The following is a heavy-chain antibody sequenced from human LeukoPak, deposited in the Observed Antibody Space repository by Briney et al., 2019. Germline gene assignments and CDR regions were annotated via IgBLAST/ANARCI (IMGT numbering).Heavy chain of an antibody. D-gene: IGHD1-26*01. V-gene: IGHV3-30*18. J-gene: IGHJ4*02. CDR2: ISYDGSNK. CDR3: AKDLLGSYDTQYSGGDFDY. Sequence: PGGSLRLSCAASGFTFSSYGMHWVRQAPGKGLEWVAVISYDGSNKYYADSVKGRFTISRDNSKNTLYLQMNSLRAEDTAVYYCAKDLLGSYDTQYSGGDFDYWGQGTLVTVSS. CDR1: GFTFSSYG.